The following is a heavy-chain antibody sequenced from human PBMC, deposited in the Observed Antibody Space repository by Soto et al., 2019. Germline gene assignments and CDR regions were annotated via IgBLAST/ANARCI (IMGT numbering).Heavy chain of an antibody. Sequence: GASVKVSCKASGYTFTSYDINWVRQATGQGLEWMGWMNPNSGNTGYAQKFQGRVTMTRNTSISTAYMELSSLRSEDTAVYYCATLYSGYDYVTDDAFDIWGQGTMVTVSS. CDR1: GYTFTSYD. D-gene: IGHD5-12*01. CDR2: MNPNSGNT. CDR3: ATLYSGYDYVTDDAFDI. J-gene: IGHJ3*02. V-gene: IGHV1-8*01.